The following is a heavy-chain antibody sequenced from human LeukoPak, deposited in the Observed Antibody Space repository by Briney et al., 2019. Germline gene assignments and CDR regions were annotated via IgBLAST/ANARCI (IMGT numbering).Heavy chain of an antibody. D-gene: IGHD3-22*01. CDR3: ARGDYYDSSGYYYLDY. CDR1: GFTFSSYS. V-gene: IGHV3-21*01. Sequence: GGSQRLSCAASGFTFSSYSMNWVRQAPGKGLEWVSSISSSSSYIYYADSVKGRFAISRDNAKNSLYLQMNSLRAEDTAVYYCARGDYYDSSGYYYLDYWGQGTLVTVSS. J-gene: IGHJ4*02. CDR2: ISSSSSYI.